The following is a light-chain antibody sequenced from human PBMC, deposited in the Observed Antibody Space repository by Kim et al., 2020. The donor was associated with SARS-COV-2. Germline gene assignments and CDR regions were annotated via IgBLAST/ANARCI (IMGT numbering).Light chain of an antibody. V-gene: IGLV3-1*01. Sequence: VSPGQTASLTCSGDKLGDNYACWYQQKPGQSPGLVIYQDRKRPSGIPERFSGPNSGDTASLTTSGTQALDEADYYCQAWDSSTDVVFGGGTKLTVL. CDR2: QDR. CDR1: KLGDNY. J-gene: IGLJ2*01. CDR3: QAWDSSTDVV.